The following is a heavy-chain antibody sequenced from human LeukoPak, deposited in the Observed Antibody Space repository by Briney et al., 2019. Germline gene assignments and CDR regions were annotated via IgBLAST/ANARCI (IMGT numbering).Heavy chain of an antibody. D-gene: IGHD4-17*01. CDR3: ARDRRETTAYDAFDI. Sequence: KSSETLSLTCTVSGGSISSYYWSWIRQPPGKGLEWIGYIYYSGSTNYNPSLKSRVTISVDTSKNQFSLKLSSVTAADTAVYYCARDRRETTAYDAFDIWGQGTMVTVSS. J-gene: IGHJ3*02. V-gene: IGHV4-59*01. CDR2: IYYSGST. CDR1: GGSISSYY.